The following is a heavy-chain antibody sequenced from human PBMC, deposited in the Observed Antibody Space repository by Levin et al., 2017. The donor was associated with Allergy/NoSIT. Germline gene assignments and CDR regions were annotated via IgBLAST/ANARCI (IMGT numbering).Heavy chain of an antibody. CDR1: GFTFGDYA. CDR3: TRVDGGIGTTVLYHYYGMDV. V-gene: IGHV3-49*03. CDR2: IRSKAYGGTT. J-gene: IGHJ6*02. Sequence: GGSLRLSCTASGFTFGDYAMSWFRQAPGKGLEWVGFIRSKAYGGTTEYAASVKGRFTISRDDSKSIAYLQMNSLKTEDTAVYYCTRVDGGIGTTVLYHYYGMDVWGQGTTVTVSS. D-gene: IGHD1-7*01.